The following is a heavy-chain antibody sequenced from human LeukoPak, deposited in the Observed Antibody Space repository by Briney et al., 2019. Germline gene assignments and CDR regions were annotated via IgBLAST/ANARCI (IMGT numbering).Heavy chain of an antibody. J-gene: IGHJ5*02. V-gene: IGHV1-69*05. CDR3: ARYMTTVTTWFDP. CDR2: IIPIFGTA. D-gene: IGHD4-17*01. Sequence: GASVKVSCKASGGTFSSYAISWVRQAPGQGLEWMGRIIPIFGTANYAQKFQGRVTITTDGSTSTAYMELSSLRSEDTAVYYCARYMTTVTTWFDPWGQGTPVTVSS. CDR1: GGTFSSYA.